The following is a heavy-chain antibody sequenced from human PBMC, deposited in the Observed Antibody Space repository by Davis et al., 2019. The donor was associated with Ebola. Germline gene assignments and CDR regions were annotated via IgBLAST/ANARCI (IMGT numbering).Heavy chain of an antibody. J-gene: IGHJ4*02. CDR1: GGSFSGYY. V-gene: IGHV4-34*01. CDR3: ARRQQLATLDY. CDR2: INHSGST. D-gene: IGHD6-13*01. Sequence: PSETLSLTCAVYGGSFSGYYWSWIRQPPGKGLEWIGEINHSGSTNYNPSLKSRVTISVDTSKNQFSLKLSSVTAADTAVYYCARRQQLATLDYWGQGTLVTVSS.